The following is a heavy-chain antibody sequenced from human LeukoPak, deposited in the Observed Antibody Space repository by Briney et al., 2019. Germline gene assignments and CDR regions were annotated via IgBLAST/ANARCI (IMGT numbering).Heavy chain of an antibody. CDR2: INIEGSSA. J-gene: IGHJ4*02. V-gene: IGHV3-74*01. D-gene: IGHD3-10*01. CDR1: GITFSSYW. CDR3: ARGGSGRAPFDY. Sequence: GGSLRLSCAASGITFSSYWMHWVRQAPGKGLVWVSRINIEGSSANYADSVEGRFTTSRDNTNNMLYLQMNSLRAEDTAVYYCARGGSGRAPFDYWGQGTLVTVSS.